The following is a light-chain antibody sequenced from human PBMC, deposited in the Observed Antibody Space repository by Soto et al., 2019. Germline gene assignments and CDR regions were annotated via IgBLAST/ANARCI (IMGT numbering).Light chain of an antibody. CDR2: APP. CDR1: ERIDNW. V-gene: IGKV1-5*01. Sequence: IQKTKSPLTVFASVVYTFTITCPASERIDNWLAWYQQKPRKPPTLRIVAPPTLVRGVPSRFTGRGSGTEFTPTSGSLQDEDYATFYRKQYHTHWTCGHWNKV. J-gene: IGKJ1*01. CDR3: KQYHTHWT.